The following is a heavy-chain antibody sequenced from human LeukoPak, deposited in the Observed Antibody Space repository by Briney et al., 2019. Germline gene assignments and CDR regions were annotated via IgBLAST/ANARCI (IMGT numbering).Heavy chain of an antibody. CDR1: GFTFDDYA. D-gene: IGHD1-26*01. V-gene: IGHV3-20*04. CDR3: ARGPGWNSGSPRYSDY. Sequence: PGGSLRLSCAASGFTFDDYAMSWVRQAPGKGLEWVSGINWNGGSIDYGDSVKGRITISRDNAKNSLYLQMDSLRAEDTALYYCARGPGWNSGSPRYSDYWGQGTLVTVSS. CDR2: INWNGGSI. J-gene: IGHJ4*02.